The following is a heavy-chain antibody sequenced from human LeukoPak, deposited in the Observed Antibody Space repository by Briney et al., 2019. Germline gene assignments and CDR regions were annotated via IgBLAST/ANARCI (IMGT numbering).Heavy chain of an antibody. CDR1: GFTFSNYW. J-gene: IGHJ4*02. CDR2: IKQDGSEK. Sequence: GGSLRLSCAASGFTFSNYWMTWVRQAPGKGLEWVANIKQDGSEKYYVDSVEGRFTISRDNAKNSLYLQMNSLRAEDTAVYYCAKMSGDCSTTTCSNFDYWGQGTLVTVSS. CDR3: AKMSGDCSTTTCSNFDY. V-gene: IGHV3-7*05. D-gene: IGHD2-2*01.